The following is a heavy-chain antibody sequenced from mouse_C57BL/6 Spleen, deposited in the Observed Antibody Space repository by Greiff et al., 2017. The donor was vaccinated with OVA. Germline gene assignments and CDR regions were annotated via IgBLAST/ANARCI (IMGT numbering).Heavy chain of an antibody. J-gene: IGHJ3*01. Sequence: VQLQQPGAELVKPGASVQLSCKASGYTFTSYWMHWVKQRPGQGLEWIGMIHPNSGSTNYNEKFKSKATLTVDKSSSTAYMQLSSLTSEDSAVYYCARAYYDSAWFAYWGQGTLVTVSA. V-gene: IGHV1-64*01. CDR1: GYTFTSYW. CDR3: ARAYYDSAWFAY. D-gene: IGHD2-4*01. CDR2: IHPNSGST.